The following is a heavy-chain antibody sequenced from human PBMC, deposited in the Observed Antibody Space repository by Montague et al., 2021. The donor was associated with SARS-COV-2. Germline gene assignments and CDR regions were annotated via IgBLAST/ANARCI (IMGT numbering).Heavy chain of an antibody. CDR1: GRSTASHY. Sequence: SETLSLTCTVSGRSTASHYWNWIRQSPGKRPEWIGYVYYNGDTKYNPSLQSRVTISIDTSENQFSLRLNSVTAADTAVYFCARGWAFDPWSQGRLVTVSS. CDR2: VYYNGDT. V-gene: IGHV4-59*08. D-gene: IGHD6-19*01. J-gene: IGHJ3*01. CDR3: ARGWAFDP.